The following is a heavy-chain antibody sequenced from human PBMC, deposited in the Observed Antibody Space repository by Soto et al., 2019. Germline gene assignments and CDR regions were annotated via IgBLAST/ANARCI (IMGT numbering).Heavy chain of an antibody. CDR2: ISWNSGNL. J-gene: IGHJ4*02. Sequence: EVQLVESGGGLVQPGRSLRLSCAASGFTFDAYAMHWVRQGPGKGLEWVSSISWNSGNLGYAESVKGRFTISRDNAKNSQYLQMNSLRGEDTALYYCAKGASTTVFAFNDYWGQGALVTVSS. V-gene: IGHV3-9*01. D-gene: IGHD4-17*01. CDR3: AKGASTTVFAFNDY. CDR1: GFTFDAYA.